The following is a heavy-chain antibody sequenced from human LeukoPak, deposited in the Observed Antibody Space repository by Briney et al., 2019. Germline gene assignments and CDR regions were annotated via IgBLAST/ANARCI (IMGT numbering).Heavy chain of an antibody. J-gene: IGHJ4*02. CDR1: SGSISSYY. D-gene: IGHD6-19*01. Sequence: SETLSLTCTVSSGSISSYYWSWIRQPAGKGLEWIGRIHISGSTNYNPSLKSRVTMSVDTSKNQFSLKPSSVTAADTAVYYCARDSSAWLFDYWGQGTLVTVSS. V-gene: IGHV4-4*07. CDR3: ARDSSAWLFDY. CDR2: IHISGST.